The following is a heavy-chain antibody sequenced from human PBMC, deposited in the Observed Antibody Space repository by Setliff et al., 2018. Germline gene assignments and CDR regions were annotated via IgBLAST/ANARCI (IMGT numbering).Heavy chain of an antibody. CDR3: ARVGGYASAWHGIEAFDI. D-gene: IGHD6-19*01. CDR1: GYIFTNYY. CDR2: INANTGGT. J-gene: IGHJ3*02. Sequence: ASVKVSCKTSGYIFTNYYIHWVRQAPGQGLEWMGWINANTGGTREVQKFQGRVTMTRDTSIDTAYMEVNRLTYDDTAVYYCARVGGYASAWHGIEAFDIWGLGTKVTVSS. V-gene: IGHV1-2*02.